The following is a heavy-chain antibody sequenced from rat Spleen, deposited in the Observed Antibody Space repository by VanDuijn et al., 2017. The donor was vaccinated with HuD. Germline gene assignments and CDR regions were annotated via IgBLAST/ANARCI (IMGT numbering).Heavy chain of an antibody. CDR3: VAAPFPY. V-gene: IGHV2-47*01. CDR2: IWSNGGT. J-gene: IGHJ3*01. CDR1: GLSLISNT. Sequence: QVQLKESGPGLVQPSQTLSLTCTVSGLSLISNTVSWIRQPPGKGLEWMGVIWSNGGTDYNSAIKSRLSISRDTSKNQVFLKRTNVQPEATAMYCCVAAPFPYWGQGTLVTVSS. D-gene: IGHD3-1*01.